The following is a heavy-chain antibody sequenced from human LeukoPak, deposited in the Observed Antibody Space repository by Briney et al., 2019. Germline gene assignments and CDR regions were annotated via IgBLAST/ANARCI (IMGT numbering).Heavy chain of an antibody. CDR3: ARGVYTAMVSFDY. CDR1: GYTFSGHY. CDR2: INPKNGDT. D-gene: IGHD5-18*01. J-gene: IGHJ4*02. V-gene: IGHV1-2*02. Sequence: ASVKVSCKASGYTFSGHYLHWVRQAPGQGPEWMGWINPKNGDTNYGQKFRGRVTMTRDTSINTAYMELTTLRSDDTAVYFCARGVYTAMVSFDYSGQGTLVAVSS.